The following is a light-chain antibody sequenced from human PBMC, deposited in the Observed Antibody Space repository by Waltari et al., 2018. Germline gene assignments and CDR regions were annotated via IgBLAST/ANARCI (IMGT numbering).Light chain of an antibody. V-gene: IGLV6-57*03. CDR1: SGSIASNY. Sequence: NFMLTQPHSVSESPGKTVTISCTRSSGSIASNYVQWYQQRPGSAPTTVIYEDNHRPSGGPDRFSGSIDSASNSASLTISGLKTEDEADYYCQSYDSSNHKVFGGGTKLTVL. CDR2: EDN. CDR3: QSYDSSNHKV. J-gene: IGLJ3*02.